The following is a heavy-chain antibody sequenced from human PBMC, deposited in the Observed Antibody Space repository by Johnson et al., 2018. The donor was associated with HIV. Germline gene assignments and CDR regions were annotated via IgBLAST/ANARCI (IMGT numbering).Heavy chain of an antibody. Sequence: VQLVESGGGLVQPGGSLRLSCAASGFTFSSYWMSWVRQAPGKGLEWVANINKDGSEKYYADSVKGRFSISRDNSKNKLYLKMNSLRAEDTAVYYCAIIWNHAFDIWGQGTMVTVSS. CDR1: GFTFSSYW. CDR2: INKDGSEK. D-gene: IGHD1-1*01. J-gene: IGHJ3*02. CDR3: AIIWNHAFDI. V-gene: IGHV3-7*01.